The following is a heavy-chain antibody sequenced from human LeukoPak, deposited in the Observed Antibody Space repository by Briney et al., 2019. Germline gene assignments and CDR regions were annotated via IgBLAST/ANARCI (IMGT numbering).Heavy chain of an antibody. V-gene: IGHV4-59*08. CDR3: ASSYFYDGNRYFDY. D-gene: IGHD3-22*01. CDR1: GVSITSYY. J-gene: IGHJ4*02. Sequence: PSETLSLTCTVSGVSITSYYWNWLRQPPGKGLEWIGYIYYTGSTNSNPSLKSRLTISLDMSKKQFSLKLSSVTAADTAIYHCASSYFYDGNRYFDYWGQGALVTVSS. CDR2: IYYTGST.